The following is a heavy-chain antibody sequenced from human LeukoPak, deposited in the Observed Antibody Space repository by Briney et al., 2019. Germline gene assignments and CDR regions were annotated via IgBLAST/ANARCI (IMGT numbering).Heavy chain of an antibody. CDR1: GFTFSSYA. J-gene: IGHJ4*02. CDR3: ARVQRGVRSPTDY. D-gene: IGHD4-17*01. CDR2: ISGSGGTT. Sequence: TGGSLRLSCAAPGFTFSSYAMSCVRQAPGRGLEWVSTISGSGGTTYYADSVKGRFTISRDNSKSTLYLQMNSLRAEDTAVYYCARVQRGVRSPTDYWGQGTLVTVSS. V-gene: IGHV3-23*01.